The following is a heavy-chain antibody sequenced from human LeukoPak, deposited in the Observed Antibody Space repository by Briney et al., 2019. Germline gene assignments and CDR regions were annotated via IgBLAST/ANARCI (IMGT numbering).Heavy chain of an antibody. V-gene: IGHV4-39*07. CDR3: ARDGWYYYDSSGYYEIDY. CDR1: GGSISSSSYY. Sequence: SETLSLTCTVSGGSISSSSYYWGWIRQPPGKGLEWIGSIYHSGSTYYNPSLKSRVTISVDTSKNQFSLKLSSVTAADTAVYYCARDGWYYYDSSGYYEIDYWGQGTLVTVSS. J-gene: IGHJ4*02. D-gene: IGHD3-22*01. CDR2: IYHSGST.